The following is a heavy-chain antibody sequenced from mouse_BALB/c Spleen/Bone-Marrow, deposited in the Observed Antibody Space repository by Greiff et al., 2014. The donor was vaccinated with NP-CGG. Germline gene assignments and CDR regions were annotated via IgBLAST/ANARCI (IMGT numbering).Heavy chain of an antibody. CDR3: ARRVYYDYDGGAWFAY. D-gene: IGHD2-4*01. CDR2: IFPGDGST. V-gene: IGHV1-85*01. Sequence: QVQLQQSXAELVKPGASVKLSCKASGYTFTSYDINWVRQRPEQGLEWIGWIFPGDGSTKYNEKFKGKATLTTDKSSSTAYMQLIRLTSEDSAVYFCARRVYYDYDGGAWFAYWGQGTLVTVSA. CDR1: GYTFTSYD. J-gene: IGHJ3*01.